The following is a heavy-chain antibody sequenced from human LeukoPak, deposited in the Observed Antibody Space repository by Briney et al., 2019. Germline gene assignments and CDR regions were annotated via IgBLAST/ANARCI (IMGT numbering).Heavy chain of an antibody. CDR1: GFTLSSYW. J-gene: IGHJ4*02. Sequence: PGGSLRLSCAASGFTLSSYWMHWVRQVPGKGLVWVSRINPDGGTTTYADSVKGRFTISRDNAKNTLYLQMDSLRAEDTAVYYCARVRVGAYDFEYWGQGTPVTVSS. V-gene: IGHV3-74*01. CDR3: ARVRVGAYDFEY. CDR2: INPDGGTT. D-gene: IGHD3-10*01.